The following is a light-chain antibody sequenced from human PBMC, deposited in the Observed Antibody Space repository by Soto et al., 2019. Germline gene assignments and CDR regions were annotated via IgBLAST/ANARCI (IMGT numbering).Light chain of an antibody. V-gene: IGLV2-8*01. Sequence: QSALTQPPSASGSPGQSVTISCTGSSSDVGGYNFVSWYQQHPGKAPKLMIYDVTERPSGVPDRFSGSKSGNTDSLTVSGLQADDDADYYCSSYAGTNIPVMFGGVTKLTVL. J-gene: IGLJ3*02. CDR3: SSYAGTNIPVM. CDR2: DVT. CDR1: SSDVGGYNF.